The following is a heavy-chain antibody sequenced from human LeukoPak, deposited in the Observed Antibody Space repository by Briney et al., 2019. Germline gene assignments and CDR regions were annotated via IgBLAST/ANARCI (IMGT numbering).Heavy chain of an antibody. CDR2: LYTSGST. CDR1: GGSVSNGSYF. J-gene: IGHJ4*02. Sequence: SQTLSLTCTVSGGSVSNGSYFWSWIRQPAGKGLEWIGRLYTSGSTDYNPSLKSRVTISVDTSKNQFSLKLSSVTAADTAVYYCARDATLKSLVGAYDYWGQGTLVTVSS. CDR3: ARDATLKSLVGAYDY. V-gene: IGHV4-61*02. D-gene: IGHD1-26*01.